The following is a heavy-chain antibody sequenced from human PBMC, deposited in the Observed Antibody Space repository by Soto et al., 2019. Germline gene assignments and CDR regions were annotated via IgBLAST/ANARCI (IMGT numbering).Heavy chain of an antibody. D-gene: IGHD3-22*01. CDR1: GGTFSSYA. V-gene: IGHV1-69*13. Sequence: SVKVSCKASGGTFSSYAISWVRQAPGQGLEWMGGIIPIFGTANYAQKFQGRVTITADESTSTAYMELSSLRSEDTAVYYCARDRDYYDSSGYSPYYFDYWGQGTLVTVSS. CDR3: ARDRDYYDSSGYSPYYFDY. J-gene: IGHJ4*02. CDR2: IIPIFGTA.